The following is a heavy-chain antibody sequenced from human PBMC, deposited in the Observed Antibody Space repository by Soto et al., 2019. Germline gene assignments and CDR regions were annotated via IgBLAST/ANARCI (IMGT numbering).Heavy chain of an antibody. J-gene: IGHJ6*02. CDR1: GGTFSSYT. V-gene: IGHV1-69*02. Sequence: SVKVSCKASGGTFSSYTISWVRQAPGQGLEWMGRIIPILGIANYAQKFQGRVTITADKSTSTAYMELSSLRSEDTAVYYCARHGYSTMVRGVIITLGMDVWGQGTTVTVSS. D-gene: IGHD3-10*01. CDR3: ARHGYSTMVRGVIITLGMDV. CDR2: IIPILGIA.